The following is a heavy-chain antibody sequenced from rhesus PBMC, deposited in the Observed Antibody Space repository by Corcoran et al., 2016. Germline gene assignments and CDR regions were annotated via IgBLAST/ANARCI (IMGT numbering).Heavy chain of an antibody. V-gene: IGHV1-1*01. D-gene: IGHD2-33*01. CDR3: TRRCGDNICSFDY. CDR2: YSPNNCKR. J-gene: IGHJ4*01. CDR1: GYPFPSSD. Sequence: QVQLVPSGADVKQPLASLKLSCKASGYPFPSSDMHWLSPAPASGIGCIDLYSPNNCKRYYEQHGKVRVTINTDTSTSTAYMELSSLRSEDTAVYYSTRRCGDNICSFDYWGQGALVTVS.